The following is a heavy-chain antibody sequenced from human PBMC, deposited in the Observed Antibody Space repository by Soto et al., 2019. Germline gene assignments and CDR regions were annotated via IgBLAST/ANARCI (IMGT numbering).Heavy chain of an antibody. CDR3: AKDFREMATVAPDVS. V-gene: IGHV3-30*18. CDR1: GFIFTSFG. CDR2: ISYDGIDE. J-gene: IGHJ4*02. D-gene: IGHD4-4*01. Sequence: QVQLVESGGGVVQPGTSLKLSCAPSGFIFTSFGMHWLRQAPGKGLEWVAVISYDGIDENYADSVKGRFAISRDKSNSTVYLHMNTLRVEDTAVYYCAKDFREMATVAPDVSWAQLTLFTVSS.